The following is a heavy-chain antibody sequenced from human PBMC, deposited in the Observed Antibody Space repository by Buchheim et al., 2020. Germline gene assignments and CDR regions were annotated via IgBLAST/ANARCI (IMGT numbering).Heavy chain of an antibody. J-gene: IGHJ6*02. CDR2: IDSDGGTT. CDR3: ARGGFQHAPDV. V-gene: IGHV3-74*03. CDR1: GFIINDYW. Sequence: EVQLVESGGGLVQPGGSLRLSCAASGFIINDYWMYWVRQAPGKGLVWVSQIDSDGGTTTYADSMKGRFTISRDNAKNTLSLQMNGLRVEDTAVYYCARGGFQHAPDVWGQGTT.